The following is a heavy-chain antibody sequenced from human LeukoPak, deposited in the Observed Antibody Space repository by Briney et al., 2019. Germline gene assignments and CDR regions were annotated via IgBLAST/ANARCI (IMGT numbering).Heavy chain of an antibody. V-gene: IGHV1-2*02. D-gene: IGHD6-13*01. Sequence: ASVKVSCKASGYTFTGYYMHWVRQAPGQGLEWMGWINPNSGGTNYAQKFQGRVTMTRDTSISAAYMELSRLRSDDTAVYYCASGAAAGTGNWFDPWGRGTLVTVSS. J-gene: IGHJ5*02. CDR3: ASGAAAGTGNWFDP. CDR1: GYTFTGYY. CDR2: INPNSGGT.